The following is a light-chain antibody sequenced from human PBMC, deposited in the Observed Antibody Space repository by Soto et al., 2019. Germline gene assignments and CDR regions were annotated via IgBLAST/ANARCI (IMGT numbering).Light chain of an antibody. CDR1: QSISSSL. CDR2: GAS. J-gene: IGKJ3*01. Sequence: EIVLTQSPDTLSLSPGERATLSCRTSQSISSSLVTWYQQKPGQPPRPLIHGASSRATGIPDRFSGRGSGPELTVTISRLEPEDFAVYYCQLYDCSRFSFGPGTKVDIK. CDR3: QLYDCSRFS. V-gene: IGKV3-20*01.